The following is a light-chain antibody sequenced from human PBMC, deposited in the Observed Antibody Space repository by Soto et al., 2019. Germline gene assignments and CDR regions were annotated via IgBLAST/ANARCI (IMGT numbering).Light chain of an antibody. J-gene: IGLJ1*01. CDR3: QSYDSSLSAYV. CDR1: SSNIGAGYD. CDR2: DNS. Sequence: SVLTQPPSVSGAPGQRVTISCTGSSSNIGAGYDVHWYQQLPGTAPKLLIYDNSYRPSGVPDRFSGSKSGTSASLAITGLQAEDEADYYCQSYDSSLSAYVFGAGSKV. V-gene: IGLV1-40*01.